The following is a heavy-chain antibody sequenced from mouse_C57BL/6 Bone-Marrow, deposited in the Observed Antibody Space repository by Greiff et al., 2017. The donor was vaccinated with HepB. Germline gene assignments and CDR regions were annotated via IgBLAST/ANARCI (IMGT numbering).Heavy chain of an antibody. CDR1: GYTFTSYW. CDR2: IHPNSGST. J-gene: IGHJ2*01. Sequence: QVQLQQPGAELVKPGASVKLSCKASGYTFTSYWMHWVKQRPGQGLEWIGMIHPNSGSTNYNEKFKSKATLTVDKSSSTAYMQLSSLTSEDSAVYYCARLGVYDGYPDYWGQGTTLTVSS. CDR3: ARLGVYDGYPDY. V-gene: IGHV1-64*01. D-gene: IGHD2-3*01.